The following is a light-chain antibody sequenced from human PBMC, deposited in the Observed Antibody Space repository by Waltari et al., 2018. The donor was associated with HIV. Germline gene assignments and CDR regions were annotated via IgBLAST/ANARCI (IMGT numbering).Light chain of an antibody. CDR2: ANN. J-gene: IGLJ1*01. CDR1: SGNIASSY. Sequence: NFILTQPHSVSESPGKTVTISCTRSSGNIASSYVQWYQQRSGSSPTTVIYANNQRPSGVPDRFSGSIDSSSNSASLTISGLRTEDEADYYCQSHDNKIFYVFGGGTYVTVL. V-gene: IGLV6-57*01. CDR3: QSHDNKIFYV.